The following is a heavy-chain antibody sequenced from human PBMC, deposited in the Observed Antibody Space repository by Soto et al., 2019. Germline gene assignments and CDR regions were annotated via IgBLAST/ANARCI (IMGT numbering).Heavy chain of an antibody. CDR1: GFTFSSYA. V-gene: IGHV3-23*01. CDR2: ISGSGGST. Sequence: GESLKISCAASGFTFSSYAMSWVRQAPGKGLEWVSAISGSGGSTYYADSVKGRFTISRDNSKNTLYLQMNSLRAEDTAVYYCANILSPGDSSGYYYYGMDVWGQGTTVTVSS. CDR3: ANILSPGDSSGYYYYGMDV. J-gene: IGHJ6*02. D-gene: IGHD3-22*01.